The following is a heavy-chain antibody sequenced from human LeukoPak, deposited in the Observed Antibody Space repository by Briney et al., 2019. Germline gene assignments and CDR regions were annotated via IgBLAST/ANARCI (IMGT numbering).Heavy chain of an antibody. V-gene: IGHV1-69*06. CDR1: GGTFSSYA. D-gene: IGHD3-10*01. Sequence: ASVKVSCKASGGTFSSYAISWVRQAPGHGLEWMGGIIPIFGTANYAQKFQGRITITADKSTSTAYMELSSLRSADTAVYYCARGIPDGSGSYPQPFDYWGQGTLVTVSS. CDR3: ARGIPDGSGSYPQPFDY. CDR2: IIPIFGTA. J-gene: IGHJ4*02.